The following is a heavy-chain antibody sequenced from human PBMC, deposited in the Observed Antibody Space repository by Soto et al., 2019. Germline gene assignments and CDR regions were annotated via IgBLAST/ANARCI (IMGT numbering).Heavy chain of an antibody. CDR1: GYSFNIYG. Sequence: QVQLVQSGAEVKKPGASVKVSCKASGYSFNIYGISWVRQAPGQGLEWMGWISGYNANTNYAQEVQGRVTLTTDTATSTAYMELRSLRSDDTAVYYCARLGELLSAFDIWGQGKMVTVSS. V-gene: IGHV1-18*01. D-gene: IGHD1-26*01. CDR3: ARLGELLSAFDI. CDR2: ISGYNANT. J-gene: IGHJ3*02.